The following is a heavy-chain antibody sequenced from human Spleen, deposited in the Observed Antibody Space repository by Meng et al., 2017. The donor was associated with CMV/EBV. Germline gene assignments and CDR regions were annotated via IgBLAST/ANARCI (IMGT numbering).Heavy chain of an antibody. CDR3: ARDRRTAGAYGSGNYYYGMDV. Sequence: SVKVSCNASGGTFSNYAMNWVRQAPGQGLEWMGGIIPIYDTAKYAQKFKGRVTVTTDESTNTVYMELISLRSEDTAVYYCARDRRTAGAYGSGNYYYGMDVWGQGTTVTVSS. CDR2: IIPIYDTA. V-gene: IGHV1-69*05. D-gene: IGHD3-10*01. J-gene: IGHJ6*02. CDR1: GGTFSNYA.